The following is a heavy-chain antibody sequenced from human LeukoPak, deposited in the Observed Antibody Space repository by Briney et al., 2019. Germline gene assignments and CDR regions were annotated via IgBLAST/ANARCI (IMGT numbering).Heavy chain of an antibody. V-gene: IGHV1-8*01. CDR3: ARGVGGYSYGLGAYWFDP. D-gene: IGHD5-18*01. CDR2: MNPNSGNT. CDR1: GYTFTSYD. Sequence: GASVKVSCKASGYTFTSYDINWVRQATGQGLEWMGWMNPNSGNTGYAQKFRGRVTMTRNASISTAYMELSSLRSEDTAVCYCARGVGGYSYGLGAYWFDPWGQGTLVTVSS. J-gene: IGHJ5*02.